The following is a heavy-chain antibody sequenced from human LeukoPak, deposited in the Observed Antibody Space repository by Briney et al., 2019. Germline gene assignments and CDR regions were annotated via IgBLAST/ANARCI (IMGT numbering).Heavy chain of an antibody. CDR1: GYTFTNYG. J-gene: IGHJ4*02. CDR3: ARDQVEYGSGSYYTFDY. D-gene: IGHD3-10*01. Sequence: GAPVKVSCKASGYTFTNYGISWGRQAPGQGVEWMGWISAYNGNTNYAQKLQGRVTMTTDTSTSTAYMELRSLRSDDTAVYYCARDQVEYGSGSYYTFDYWGQGTLVTVSS. V-gene: IGHV1-18*04. CDR2: ISAYNGNT.